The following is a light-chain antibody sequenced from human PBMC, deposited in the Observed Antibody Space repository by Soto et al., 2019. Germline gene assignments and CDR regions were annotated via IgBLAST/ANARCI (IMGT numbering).Light chain of an antibody. CDR3: QKYNGAQWT. J-gene: IGKJ1*01. Sequence: DLQMTQSPSSLSASVGDRVTIACRASQGINNHLVWYQQKPGKVPKLLIYAASTLQSGVPSRFSGSGSGTDFTLTISSLQPEDVATYYCQKYNGAQWTFGQGTKVEIK. CDR1: QGINNH. CDR2: AAS. V-gene: IGKV1-27*01.